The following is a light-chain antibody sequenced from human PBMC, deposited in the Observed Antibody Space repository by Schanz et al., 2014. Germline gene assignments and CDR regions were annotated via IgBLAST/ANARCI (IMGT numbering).Light chain of an antibody. CDR1: TSNIGSHT. J-gene: IGLJ3*02. Sequence: QSVLAQPPSASGTPGQRATISCSGSTSNIGSHTVSWYQQLPGTAPKLLIYSHNQRPSGVPDRFSGSKSGTSASLAISGLRFEDEADYFCAAWDDSLSGPVFGGGTKLTVL. CDR3: AAWDDSLSGPV. V-gene: IGLV1-44*01. CDR2: SHN.